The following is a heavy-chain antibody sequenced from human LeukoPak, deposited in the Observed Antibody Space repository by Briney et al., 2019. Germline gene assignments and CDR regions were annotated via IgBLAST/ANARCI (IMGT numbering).Heavy chain of an antibody. Sequence: ASVKVSCKASGYTFTNYGISWVRQAPGQGLEWMGWISAYNGNTNYAQKFRGRVAMTTDTSTSTAYMELRSLRSDDTAVYYCARVEMGATPDYWGQGTLVTVSS. J-gene: IGHJ4*02. V-gene: IGHV1-18*01. D-gene: IGHD1-26*01. CDR3: ARVEMGATPDY. CDR2: ISAYNGNT. CDR1: GYTFTNYG.